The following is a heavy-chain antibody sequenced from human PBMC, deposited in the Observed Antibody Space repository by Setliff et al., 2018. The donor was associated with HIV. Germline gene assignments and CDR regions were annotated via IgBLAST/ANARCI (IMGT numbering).Heavy chain of an antibody. V-gene: IGHV4-31*03. Sequence: SETLSLTCSVSGVSIVSGGFYYSWIRQHPGKGLEWIGYIYASGSPDYNPSLESRVTISSDTSKNQFSLKLKSVTGADTAVYYCARVFHSLPTGLNDPFDMWGQGTLVTVSS. CDR1: GVSIVSGGFY. CDR2: IYASGSP. J-gene: IGHJ3*02. CDR3: ARVFHSLPTGLNDPFDM. D-gene: IGHD4-17*01.